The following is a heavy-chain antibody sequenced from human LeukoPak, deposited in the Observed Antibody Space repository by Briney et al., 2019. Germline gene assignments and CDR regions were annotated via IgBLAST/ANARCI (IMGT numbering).Heavy chain of an antibody. D-gene: IGHD3-3*01. J-gene: IGHJ4*02. CDR2: IYYSGST. CDR3: ARYREITIFGANYFDY. V-gene: IGHV4-59*11. CDR1: GGSISSHY. Sequence: SETLSLTCTVSGGSISSHYWSWIRQPPGKGLEWIGYIYYSGSTNYNPSLKSRVTISVDTSKNQFSLKLSSVTTADTAVYYCARYREITIFGANYFDYWGQGTLVTVPS.